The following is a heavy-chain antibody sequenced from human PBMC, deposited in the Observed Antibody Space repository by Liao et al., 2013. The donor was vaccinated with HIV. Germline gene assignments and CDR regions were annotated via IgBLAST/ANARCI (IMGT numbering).Heavy chain of an antibody. D-gene: IGHD4-17*01. V-gene: IGHV4-4*07. CDR3: ARDYYGDYFDY. J-gene: IGHJ4*02. CDR2: IYTNDIT. Sequence: QVQLQESGPGLVKPSETLSLTCTVSGGSISNYYWSWIRQPAGKGLEWIGRIYTNDITNYNPSLKSRVTMSVDTSKNQFSLRLTSVTAADTALYYCARDYYGDYFDYWGQGTLVTVSS. CDR1: GGSISNYY.